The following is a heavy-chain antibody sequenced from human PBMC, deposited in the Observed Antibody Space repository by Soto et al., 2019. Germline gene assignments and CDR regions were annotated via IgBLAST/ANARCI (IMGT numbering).Heavy chain of an antibody. Sequence: GGSLRLSCAASGFTFSSYSMNWVRQAPGKGLEWVSSISSSSSYIYYADSVKGRFTISRDNAKNSLYLQMNSLRAEDTAVYYCPRAQYYYGSGTRDYYYYYMDVWGKGTTVTFSS. D-gene: IGHD3-10*01. CDR1: GFTFSSYS. CDR2: ISSSSSYI. V-gene: IGHV3-21*01. J-gene: IGHJ6*03. CDR3: PRAQYYYGSGTRDYYYYYMDV.